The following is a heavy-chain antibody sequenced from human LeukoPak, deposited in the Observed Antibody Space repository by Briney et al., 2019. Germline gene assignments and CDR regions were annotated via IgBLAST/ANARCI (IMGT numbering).Heavy chain of an antibody. CDR1: GFTFSAYA. CDR3: AKGSATTVVTIDY. J-gene: IGHJ4*02. V-gene: IGHV3-23*01. CDR2: ISGSGGST. Sequence: PGGSLRLSCVASGFTFSAYAMSWVRQAPGKGLEWVSAISGSGGSTYYADSVKGRFTVSRDNSKNILYLQMNSLRAEDTAVYYCAKGSATTVVTIDYWGQGTLVTVSS. D-gene: IGHD4-23*01.